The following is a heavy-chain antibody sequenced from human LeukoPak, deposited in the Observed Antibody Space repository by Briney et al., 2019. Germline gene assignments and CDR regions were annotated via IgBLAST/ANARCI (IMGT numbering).Heavy chain of an antibody. J-gene: IGHJ4*02. V-gene: IGHV3-23*01. D-gene: IGHD2-15*01. Sequence: GGSLRLSCATSGFTFNNYAMSWVGQAPGKGLEWVSVITGSAGTTHYADSVKGRFTISRDNSKNTLYLQINSLRAEDTAVYYLSKGSLAGGTCYTSVDYWGQGTLVTVSS. CDR3: SKGSLAGGTCYTSVDY. CDR2: ITGSAGTT. CDR1: GFTFNNYA.